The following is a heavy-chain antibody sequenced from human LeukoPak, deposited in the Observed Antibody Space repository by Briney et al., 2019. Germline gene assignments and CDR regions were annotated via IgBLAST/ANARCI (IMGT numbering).Heavy chain of an antibody. Sequence: GGSLRLSCDASGFTFSDYWMSWVRQAPGKGLEWVANIKQSGSDKYYVDSVKGRFAISRDNPRNSLYLQMNSLRAEDTALYYCARVRVVRGEDWFDPWGQGTLVTVSS. D-gene: IGHD3-10*01. CDR1: GFTFSDYW. CDR3: ARVRVVRGEDWFDP. V-gene: IGHV3-7*01. J-gene: IGHJ5*02. CDR2: IKQSGSDK.